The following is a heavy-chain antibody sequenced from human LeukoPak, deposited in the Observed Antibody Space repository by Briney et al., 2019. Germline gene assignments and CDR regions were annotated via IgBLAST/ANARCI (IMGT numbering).Heavy chain of an antibody. CDR3: AREGGFYRPLDY. Sequence: SETLSLTCGVSGGSVSSTNWWTWVRQPPGKGLEWIGEVHLDGRTNFNPSLKSRLTMSVDLSENHASLKLTSVTAADTAVYYCAREGGFYRPLDYSGQGTLVTVPS. CDR1: GGSVSSTNW. V-gene: IGHV4-4*02. D-gene: IGHD6-25*01. J-gene: IGHJ4*02. CDR2: VHLDGRT.